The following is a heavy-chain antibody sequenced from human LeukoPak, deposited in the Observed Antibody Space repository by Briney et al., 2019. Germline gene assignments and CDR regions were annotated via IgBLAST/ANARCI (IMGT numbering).Heavy chain of an antibody. CDR1: GASISSGDYY. D-gene: IGHD3-10*01. CDR3: ARSRQASGLFSS. V-gene: IGHV4-30-2*01. J-gene: IGHJ5*02. CDR2: IYDGGRT. Sequence: SETLSLTCTVSGASISSGDYYWTWIRQPPGKGLEWIGYIYDGGRTDSNPSLKSRVTISVDRSKNQFSLKLSSVTAADTAVYYCARSRQASGLFSSWGQGTLVVVSS.